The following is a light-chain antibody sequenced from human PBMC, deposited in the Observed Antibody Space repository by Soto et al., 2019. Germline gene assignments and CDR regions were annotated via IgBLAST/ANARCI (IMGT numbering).Light chain of an antibody. CDR2: AAS. V-gene: IGKV1-9*01. CDR1: QGISSN. CDR3: QQRILYPLT. Sequence: DIQLTQSPSFLSASVGDRVTITCRASQGISSNLAWYQQEPGKAPKLLIYAASTLRSGVPSRFSGSISGTEFTLTISSLQPEDFAHYYCQQRILYPLTVGGGTKVDIK. J-gene: IGKJ4*01.